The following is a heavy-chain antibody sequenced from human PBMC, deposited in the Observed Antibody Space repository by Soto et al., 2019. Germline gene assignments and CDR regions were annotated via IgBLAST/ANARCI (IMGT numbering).Heavy chain of an antibody. D-gene: IGHD3-9*01. Sequence: GASVKVSCKASGGTFSSYAISWVRQAPGQGLEWMGGIIPIFGTANYAQKFQGRVTITADKSTSTAYMELSSLRSEDTAVYYCASLLLRYFDWLSYETYYYYGMDVWGQGTKVTVSS. CDR1: GGTFSSYA. CDR3: ASLLLRYFDWLSYETYYYYGMDV. V-gene: IGHV1-69*06. CDR2: IIPIFGTA. J-gene: IGHJ6*02.